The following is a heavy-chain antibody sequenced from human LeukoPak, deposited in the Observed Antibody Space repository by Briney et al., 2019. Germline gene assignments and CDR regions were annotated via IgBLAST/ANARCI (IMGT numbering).Heavy chain of an antibody. Sequence: SETLSLTCAVYGGSFSGYYWSWIRQPPGKGLEWIGVINHSGSTNYNPSLKSRVTISVDTSKNQFSLKLSSVTAADTAVYYCARVLGYSSSWYVGRYFDYWGQGTLVTVSS. CDR3: ARVLGYSSSWYVGRYFDY. V-gene: IGHV4-34*01. D-gene: IGHD6-13*01. J-gene: IGHJ4*02. CDR1: GGSFSGYY. CDR2: INHSGST.